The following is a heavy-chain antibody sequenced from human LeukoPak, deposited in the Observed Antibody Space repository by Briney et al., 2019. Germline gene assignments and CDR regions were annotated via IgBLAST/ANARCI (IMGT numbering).Heavy chain of an antibody. Sequence: GGSLRLSCAASGFTFDDYAMHWVRQAPGKGLEWVSGISWNSGSIGYADSVKGRFPISRDNAKNSLYLQMNSLRAEDTALYYCAKDNGRGGNFDYWGQGTLVTVSS. CDR3: AKDNGRGGNFDY. D-gene: IGHD3-16*01. CDR1: GFTFDDYA. V-gene: IGHV3-9*01. CDR2: ISWNSGSI. J-gene: IGHJ4*02.